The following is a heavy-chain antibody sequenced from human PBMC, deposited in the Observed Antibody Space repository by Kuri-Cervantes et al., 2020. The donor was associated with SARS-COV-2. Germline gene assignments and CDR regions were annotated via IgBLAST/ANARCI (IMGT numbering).Heavy chain of an antibody. CDR3: ARDVGDSGSDY. V-gene: IGHV3-33*08. J-gene: IGHJ4*02. CDR1: GFTFSTYD. D-gene: IGHD3-10*01. CDR2: IWNDGSNK. Sequence: GESLKSFCAASGFTFSTYDMYWVRQAPGKGLEWVAFIWNDGSNKYYADSVKGRFTISRDNSKNTLYLQMDSLRGDDTAVYYCARDVGDSGSDYWGQGTLVTVSS.